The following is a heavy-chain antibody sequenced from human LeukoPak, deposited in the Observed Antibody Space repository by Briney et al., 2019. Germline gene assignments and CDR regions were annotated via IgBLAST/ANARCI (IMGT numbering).Heavy chain of an antibody. D-gene: IGHD6-19*01. CDR3: GRWLYSSGWAIDY. CDR2: ISGSGGST. J-gene: IGHJ4*02. Sequence: PGGSLRLSCAASGIPFTTSDMHWVRQAPGKGLEWVSDISGSGGSTYYADSVKGRFTISRDNAKNSLYLQMDSLRVEDTAVYYCGRWLYSSGWAIDYWGQGTLVTVSS. CDR1: GIPFTTSD. V-gene: IGHV3-23*01.